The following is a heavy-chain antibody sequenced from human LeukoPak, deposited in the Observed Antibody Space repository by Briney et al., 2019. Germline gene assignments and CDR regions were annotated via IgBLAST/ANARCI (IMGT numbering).Heavy chain of an antibody. V-gene: IGHV3-9*03. J-gene: IGHJ3*02. D-gene: IGHD1-26*01. CDR2: ISWNSGSI. CDR3: AKDYGSGSRTFDAFDI. CDR1: GFTFDDYA. Sequence: PGGSLRLSCAASGFTFDDYAMHWVRQAPGKGLEWVSGISWNSGSIGYADSVKGRFTISRDNAKNSLYLQMNSLRAEDMALYYCAKDYGSGSRTFDAFDIWGQGTMVTVSS.